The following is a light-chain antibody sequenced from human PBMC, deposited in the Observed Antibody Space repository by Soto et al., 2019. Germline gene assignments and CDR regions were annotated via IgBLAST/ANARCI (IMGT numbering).Light chain of an antibody. CDR3: YAYENTHLV. CDR2: EVDY. CDR1: SSDVGGSNL. J-gene: IGLJ2*01. V-gene: IGLV2-23*02. Sequence: QSALTQPASVSGSPGQSITISCTGTSSDVGGSNLLSWYQQHPGKAPKLISYEVDYQWPSVISSRCSASKAGNSASLTISGLHDEDETDYFYYAYENTHLVFGGGTKLTVL.